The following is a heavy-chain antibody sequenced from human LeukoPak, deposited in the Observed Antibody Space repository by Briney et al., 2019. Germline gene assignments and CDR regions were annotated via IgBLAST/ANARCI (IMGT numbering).Heavy chain of an antibody. D-gene: IGHD3-22*01. CDR1: VTFISCC. CDR3: ARGSSGYYYVSDY. CDR2: IFSAGGST. V-gene: IGHV3-33*04. Sequence: VTFISCCLHYWVRAPRRKRQGWAGIFSAGGSTDYDDSLKGRVTISLDNSKNTLYLQMNSLRAEVTAVYYCARGSSGYYYVSDYWVQGILVTVSS. J-gene: IGHJ1*01.